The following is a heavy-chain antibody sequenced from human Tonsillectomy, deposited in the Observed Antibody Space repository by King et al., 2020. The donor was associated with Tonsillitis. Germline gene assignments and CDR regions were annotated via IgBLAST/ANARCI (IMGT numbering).Heavy chain of an antibody. CDR2: IGISSTTI. V-gene: IGHV3-48*01. J-gene: IGHJ3*02. CDR3: ARPPGYSSSPVAFDI. CDR1: GFSFSSYS. D-gene: IGHD5-18*01. Sequence: VQLVESGGGLVQPGGSLRLSCAASGFSFSSYSMNWVRQAPGKGLEWVSYIGISSTTIYYADSVKGRFTISRDNAKNSVYLQMNSLRAEDTAVYYCARPPGYSSSPVAFDIWGQRTIVTVSS.